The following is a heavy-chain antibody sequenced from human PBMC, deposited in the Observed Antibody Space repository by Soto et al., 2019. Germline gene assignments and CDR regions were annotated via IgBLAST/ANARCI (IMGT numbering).Heavy chain of an antibody. CDR1: GFTFSSYG. J-gene: IGHJ3*01. D-gene: IGHD3-16*01. V-gene: IGHV3-74*01. CDR2: INSDGSST. CDR3: AKAYASATCHALDV. Sequence: PGGPLRLSCAASGFTFSSYGMHWVRQAPGKGLVWVSRINSDGSSTTYADSVKGRFTISRDNSKNTLYLQMNDLRADDTALYYCAKAYASATCHALDVWGHGTMVTVSS.